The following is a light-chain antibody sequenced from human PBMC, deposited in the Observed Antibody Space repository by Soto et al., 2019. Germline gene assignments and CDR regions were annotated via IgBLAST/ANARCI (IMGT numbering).Light chain of an antibody. J-gene: IGKJ2*01. CDR2: AAS. CDR3: QQSYSVPLT. Sequence: DIQMTQSPSSLSASVGDRVTITCRASQSISSYLNWYQQKPGKAPKLLIYAASSLQSGVPSRFSGSGSGTDFTLTISSLQPEDFATYYCQQSYSVPLTFGQGTKLE. V-gene: IGKV1-39*01. CDR1: QSISSY.